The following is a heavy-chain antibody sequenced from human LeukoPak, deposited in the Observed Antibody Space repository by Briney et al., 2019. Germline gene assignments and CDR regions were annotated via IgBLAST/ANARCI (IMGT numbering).Heavy chain of an antibody. CDR3: ASPCCSSTSCYENWFDP. Sequence: SSETLSLTCAVYGGSFSGYYWSWIRQPPGKGLERIGEINHSGSTNYNPSLKSRVTISVDTSKNQFSLKLSSVTAADTAVYYCASPCCSSTSCYENWFDPWGQGTLVTVSS. CDR2: INHSGST. J-gene: IGHJ5*02. D-gene: IGHD2-2*01. V-gene: IGHV4-34*01. CDR1: GGSFSGYY.